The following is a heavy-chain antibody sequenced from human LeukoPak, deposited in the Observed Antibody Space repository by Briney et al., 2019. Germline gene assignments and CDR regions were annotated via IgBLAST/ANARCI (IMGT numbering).Heavy chain of an antibody. CDR3: ATDRAWSRTYYYYGMDV. CDR2: FDPEDGET. Sequence: WASVKVSCKVSGYTLTELSMHWVRQAPGKGLEWMGGFDPEDGETIYAQKFQGRVTMTEDTSTDTAHMELSSLRSEDTAVYYCATDRAWSRTYYYYGMDVRGQGTTVTVSS. V-gene: IGHV1-24*01. J-gene: IGHJ6*02. D-gene: IGHD1-1*01. CDR1: GYTLTELS.